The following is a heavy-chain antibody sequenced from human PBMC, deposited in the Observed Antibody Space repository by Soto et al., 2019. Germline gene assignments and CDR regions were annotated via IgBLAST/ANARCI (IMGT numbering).Heavy chain of an antibody. CDR1: GGSISSGGYY. CDR2: IYYSGST. CDR3: ASLHHNYDILTGYQGYYFDY. D-gene: IGHD3-9*01. J-gene: IGHJ4*02. Sequence: SETLSLTCTVSGGSISSGGYYWSWIRQHPGKGLEWIGYIYYSGSTYYNPSLKSRVTISVDTSKNQFSLKLSSVTAADTAVYYCASLHHNYDILTGYQGYYFDYWGQGTMVTVSS. V-gene: IGHV4-31*03.